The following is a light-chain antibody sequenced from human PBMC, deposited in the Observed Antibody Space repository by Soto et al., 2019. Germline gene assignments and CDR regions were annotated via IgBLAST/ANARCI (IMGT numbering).Light chain of an antibody. Sequence: ELVMTQSPATLSVFPGERATLSCRASQSVSSNLAWYQQKPGQAPRLLIYGVSTRATGTPARFSGSGSGTEFTLTISSLQSEDFAVYYCQQYNNWPPITFGQGTRLEIK. V-gene: IGKV3-15*01. J-gene: IGKJ5*01. CDR1: QSVSSN. CDR2: GVS. CDR3: QQYNNWPPIT.